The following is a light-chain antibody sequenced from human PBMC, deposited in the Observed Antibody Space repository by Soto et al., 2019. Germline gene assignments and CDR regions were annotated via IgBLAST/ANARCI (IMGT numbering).Light chain of an antibody. CDR2: LNSDGSH. CDR1: SGHSSYA. V-gene: IGLV4-69*01. CDR3: QTWGTGIPWV. Sequence: QSVLTQSPSASASLGASVKLTCTLSSGHSSYAIAWHQQQPEKGTRYLMKLNSDGSHRKGDGIPDRFSGSSSGAERYLTISSLQSEDEADYYCQTWGTGIPWVFGGGTKVTVL. J-gene: IGLJ3*02.